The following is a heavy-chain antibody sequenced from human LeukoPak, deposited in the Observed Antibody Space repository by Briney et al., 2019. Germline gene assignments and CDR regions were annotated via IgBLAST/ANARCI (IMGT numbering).Heavy chain of an antibody. V-gene: IGHV4-59*01. CDR2: IYYSGST. J-gene: IGHJ3*02. CDR1: GGSISSYY. Sequence: SETLSLTCTVSGGSISSYYWSWIRQPPGKGLEWIGYIYYSGSTNYNPSLKSRVTISVDTSKNQFSLKLSSVTAADTAVYYCAREDGIAAAPGAFDIWGQGTMVTVSS. D-gene: IGHD6-13*01. CDR3: AREDGIAAAPGAFDI.